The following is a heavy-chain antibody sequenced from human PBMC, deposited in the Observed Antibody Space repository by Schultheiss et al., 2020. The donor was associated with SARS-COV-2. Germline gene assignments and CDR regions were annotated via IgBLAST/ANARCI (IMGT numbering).Heavy chain of an antibody. V-gene: IGHV3-33*08. Sequence: GESLKISCAASGLTFTTFSTYAFHWVRQAPGKGLEWVAGIWYDGRTKYYADSVKGRLTISRDISNNTLYLQMDSLRAEDTAVYYCVRGHVNYDILSPFDPWGQGSLVTVSS. CDR1: GLTFTTFSTYA. D-gene: IGHD3-9*01. CDR2: IWYDGRTK. CDR3: VRGHVNYDILSPFDP. J-gene: IGHJ5*02.